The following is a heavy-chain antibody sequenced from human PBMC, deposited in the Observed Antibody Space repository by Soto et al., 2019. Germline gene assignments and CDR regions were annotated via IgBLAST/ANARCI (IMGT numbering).Heavy chain of an antibody. J-gene: IGHJ4*02. CDR3: ARHVRRLGSSYGYSYQY. Sequence: QVQLQKSGPGLLKASETLSLTCSVSGGSISTFYWSWIRQPPGKGLEWIGYISYSGSTNYNPSLKSRLTISMDTSKNQIFLKVISLTAADTAVYFCARHVRRLGSSYGYSYQYWGQGTLVTVSS. V-gene: IGHV4-59*08. CDR1: GGSISTFY. CDR2: ISYSGST. D-gene: IGHD5-18*01.